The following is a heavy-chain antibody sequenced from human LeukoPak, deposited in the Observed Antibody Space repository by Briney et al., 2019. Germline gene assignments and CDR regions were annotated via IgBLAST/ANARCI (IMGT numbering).Heavy chain of an antibody. V-gene: IGHV3-7*01. CDR3: ARDRALYDSRRGYYYTEDDY. Sequence: GGSLRPSCAASGFTFSSYWMSWVRQAPGKGLEWVANIKQDGSEKYYVDSVKGRFTISRDNAKSSLYLQMNSLRADDTAVYYCARDRALYDSRRGYYYTEDDYWGQGTLVTVSS. CDR1: GFTFSSYW. CDR2: IKQDGSEK. J-gene: IGHJ4*02. D-gene: IGHD3-22*01.